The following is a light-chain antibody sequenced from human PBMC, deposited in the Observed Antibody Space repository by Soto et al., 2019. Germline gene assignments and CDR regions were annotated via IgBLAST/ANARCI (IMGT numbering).Light chain of an antibody. V-gene: IGLV2-14*03. J-gene: IGLJ1*01. CDR2: DVS. CDR1: SSDVGGYNY. CDR3: SSYTSSSLHV. Sequence: QSVLTQPAPVSGSPGQSITISCTGTSSDVGGYNYVSWYQQHPGKAPKLMICDVSNRPSGVSNRFSGSKSGNTASLTISGLQAEDEADYYCSSYTSSSLHVFGTGTKVTVL.